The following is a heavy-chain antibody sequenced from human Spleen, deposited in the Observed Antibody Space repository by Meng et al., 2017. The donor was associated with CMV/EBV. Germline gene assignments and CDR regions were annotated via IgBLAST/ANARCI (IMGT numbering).Heavy chain of an antibody. CDR1: GYTFTTYA. CDR3: ARAGGVIVPYYYGMDV. D-gene: IGHD2/OR15-2a*01. V-gene: IGHV1-18*01. Sequence: ASVKVSCKAAGYTFTTYAFSWVRQAPGQGLEWMGWISAYNGDTNYTQRLQGRVTMTTDTSTSTAYMVLRSLRSDDTAVYYCARAGGVIVPYYYGMDVWGQGTTVTVSS. J-gene: IGHJ6*02. CDR2: ISAYNGDT.